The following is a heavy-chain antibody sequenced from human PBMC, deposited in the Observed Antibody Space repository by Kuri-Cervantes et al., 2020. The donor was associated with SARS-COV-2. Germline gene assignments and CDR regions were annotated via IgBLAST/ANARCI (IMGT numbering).Heavy chain of an antibody. D-gene: IGHD5-18*01. CDR2: ISGSGGST. CDR3: TTVGTAMAEDY. V-gene: IGHV3-23*01. Sequence: GGSLRLSCAASGFTFSGYAMSWVRQAPGKGLEWVSAISGSGGSTYYADSVKGRFTISRDNAKNTLYLQMNSLKTEDTAVYYCTTVGTAMAEDYWGQGTLVTVSS. CDR1: GFTFSGYA. J-gene: IGHJ4*02.